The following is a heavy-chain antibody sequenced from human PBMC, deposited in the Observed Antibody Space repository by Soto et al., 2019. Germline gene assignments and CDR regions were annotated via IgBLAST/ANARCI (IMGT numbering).Heavy chain of an antibody. V-gene: IGHV3-53*04. J-gene: IGHJ3*02. CDR3: ARVRRYCSGGSCYGPRYPETDAFDI. CDR1: GFTVSSNY. D-gene: IGHD2-15*01. CDR2: IYSGGST. Sequence: EVQLVESGGGLVQPGGSLRLSCAASGFTVSSNYMSWVRQAPGKGLEWVSVIYSGGSTYYADSVKGRFTISRHNSKNTLYLQMNSLRAEDTAVYYCARVRRYCSGGSCYGPRYPETDAFDIWGQGTMVTVSS.